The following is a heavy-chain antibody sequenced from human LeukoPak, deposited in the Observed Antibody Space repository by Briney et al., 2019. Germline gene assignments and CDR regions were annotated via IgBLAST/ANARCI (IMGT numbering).Heavy chain of an antibody. J-gene: IGHJ4*02. CDR1: GFTFSSYS. Sequence: GGFLRLSCAASGFTFSSYSMNWVRQAPGKGLEWVSSISSSSSYIYYADSVKGRFTISRDNAKNSLYLQMNSLRAEDTAVYYCARSPVDCSSTSCYGEGDFDYWGQGTLVTVSS. D-gene: IGHD2-2*01. CDR3: ARSPVDCSSTSCYGEGDFDY. V-gene: IGHV3-21*01. CDR2: ISSSSSYI.